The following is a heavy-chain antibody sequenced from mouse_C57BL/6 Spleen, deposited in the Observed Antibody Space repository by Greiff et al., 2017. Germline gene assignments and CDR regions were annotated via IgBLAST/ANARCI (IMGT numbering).Heavy chain of an antibody. CDR3: ARVTTGYYFDY. V-gene: IGHV1-53*01. J-gene: IGHJ2*01. CDR2: INPSNGGT. Sequence: QVQLQQPGTELVKPGASVKLSCKASGYTFTSYWMHWVQQRPGQGLAWIGNINPSNGGTNYNEKFKSKATLTVDKSSSTAYLQLSSLTSEDSAVYYCARVTTGYYFDYGGQGTTLTVAS. D-gene: IGHD2-2*01. CDR1: GYTFTSYW.